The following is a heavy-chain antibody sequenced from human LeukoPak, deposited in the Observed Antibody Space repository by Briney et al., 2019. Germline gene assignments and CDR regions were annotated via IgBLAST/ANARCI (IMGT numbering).Heavy chain of an antibody. Sequence: GGSLRLSCAASGFTLTRHNMNWVRQAPGKGLEWVSYINVNSRDIYYADSVKGRFTTSRDNAKNSLYLQMNSLRVEDTAVYYCARDLVSGAYTFDFWGQGTMVTVSS. V-gene: IGHV3-21*05. D-gene: IGHD3-16*01. CDR2: INVNSRDI. CDR1: GFTLTRHN. J-gene: IGHJ3*01. CDR3: ARDLVSGAYTFDF.